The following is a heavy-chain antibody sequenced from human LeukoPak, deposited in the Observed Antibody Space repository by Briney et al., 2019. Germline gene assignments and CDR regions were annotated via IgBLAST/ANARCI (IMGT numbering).Heavy chain of an antibody. V-gene: IGHV3-66*03. CDR2: IRDSGEA. CDR3: ARDRAANQDWVEFDP. Sequence: PGGSLRLSCAVSGFRVSDYDMSWVRQAPGEGLEWVGLIRDSGEAFYADFARGRFAISRDESENTLYLQMNSLRVEDTAVYFCARDRAANQDWVEFDPWGQGTPVIVSS. CDR1: GFRVSDYD. D-gene: IGHD3/OR15-3a*01. J-gene: IGHJ5*02.